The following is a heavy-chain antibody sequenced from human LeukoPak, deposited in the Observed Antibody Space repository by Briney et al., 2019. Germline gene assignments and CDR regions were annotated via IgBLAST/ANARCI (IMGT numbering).Heavy chain of an antibody. CDR1: GGSISSYY. J-gene: IGHJ4*02. D-gene: IGHD3-10*01. Sequence: SETLSLTCTVSGGSISSYYWSWIRQPPGKGLEWIGYIYYSGSTNYNPSLKSRVTISVDTSKNQFSLKLSSVTAADTAVYYCASLGEAGTFDYWGQGTLVTVSS. CDR3: ASLGEAGTFDY. CDR2: IYYSGST. V-gene: IGHV4-59*01.